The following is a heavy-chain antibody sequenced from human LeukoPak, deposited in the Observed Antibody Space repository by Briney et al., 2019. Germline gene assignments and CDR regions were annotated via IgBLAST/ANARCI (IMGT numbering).Heavy chain of an antibody. D-gene: IGHD1-26*01. J-gene: IGHJ4*02. CDR3: ARGRGNGSPSYFDY. V-gene: IGHV3-48*03. Sequence: PGGSLRLSCTVSGFTFSSYEMNWVRQAPGKGLEWASKMDSRGHSIYYADSVKGRFSISRDNAKNSLFMQMNSLRAEDTAIYYCARGRGNGSPSYFDYWGQGALVTVSS. CDR2: MDSRGHSI. CDR1: GFTFSSYE.